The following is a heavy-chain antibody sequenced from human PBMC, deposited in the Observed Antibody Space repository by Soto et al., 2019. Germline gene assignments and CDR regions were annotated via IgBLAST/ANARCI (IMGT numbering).Heavy chain of an antibody. CDR1: GLSVSDKY. J-gene: IGHJ4*02. CDR3: AREGYAYGLDF. Sequence: EVQLVQTGGGLIKPGGSLSLSCAASGLSVSDKYMSWFRQAPGKGLEGVSLTYTGGNSYFADFVKGRCIVSRDMSTNTLFLHRNSLPAEDTAVYYCAREGYAYGLDFWGQGSLVTVSS. CDR2: TYTGGNS. V-gene: IGHV3-53*02. D-gene: IGHD3-10*01.